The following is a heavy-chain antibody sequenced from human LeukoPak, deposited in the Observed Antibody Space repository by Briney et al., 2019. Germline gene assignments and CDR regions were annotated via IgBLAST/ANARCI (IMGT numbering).Heavy chain of an antibody. D-gene: IGHD3-10*01. J-gene: IGHJ4*02. CDR1: GYNFITYG. Sequence: SVKVSCKASGYNFITYGISWVRQAPGQGLEWMGGIIPIFGTANYAQKFQGRVTITADESTSTAYMELSSLRSEDTAVYYCARDAFLGSGSYYENWGQGTLVTVSS. CDR3: ARDAFLGSGSYYEN. CDR2: IIPIFGTA. V-gene: IGHV1-69*13.